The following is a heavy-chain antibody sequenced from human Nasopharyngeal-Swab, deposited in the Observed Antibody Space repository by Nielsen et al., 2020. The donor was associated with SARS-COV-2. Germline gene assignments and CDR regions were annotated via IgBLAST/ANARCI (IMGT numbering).Heavy chain of an antibody. D-gene: IGHD5-18*01. CDR2: ISSSSSTI. V-gene: IGHV3-48*04. CDR1: GFTFSSCS. CDR3: ARGGRYSYGNYGMDV. J-gene: IGHJ6*02. Sequence: GGSLRLSCAASGFTFSSCSMNWVRQAPGKGLEWVSYISSSSSTIYYADSVKGRFTISRDNAKNSLYLQMNSLRAEDTAVYYCARGGRYSYGNYGMDVWGQGTTVTVSS.